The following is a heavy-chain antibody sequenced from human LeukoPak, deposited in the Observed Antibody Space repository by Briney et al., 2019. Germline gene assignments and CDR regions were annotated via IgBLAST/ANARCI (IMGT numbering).Heavy chain of an antibody. D-gene: IGHD6-6*01. V-gene: IGHV3-30*02. CDR1: GFTFSSYG. J-gene: IGHJ5*02. CDR3: ANGFRAARLPPVDP. Sequence: GGSLRLSCAASGFTFSSYGMHWVRQAPGKGQEWVAFIRYDGSNKYYADSVKGRFTISRDNSKNTLYLQMNSLRAEDTAVYYCANGFRAARLPPVDPWGQGTLVTVSS. CDR2: IRYDGSNK.